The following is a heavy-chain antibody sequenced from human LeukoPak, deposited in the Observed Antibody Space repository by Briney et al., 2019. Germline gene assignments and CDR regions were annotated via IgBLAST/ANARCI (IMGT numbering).Heavy chain of an antibody. CDR2: INHSGST. CDR3: ASICSGGSCHTPKSFGY. Sequence: SETLSLTCAVYGGSFSGYYWSWIRQPPGKGLEWIGEINHSGSTNYNPSLKSRVTISVDTSKNQFSLKLSSVTAADTAVYYCASICSGGSCHTPKSFGYWGQGTLVTVSS. CDR1: GGSFSGYY. V-gene: IGHV4-34*01. J-gene: IGHJ4*02. D-gene: IGHD2-15*01.